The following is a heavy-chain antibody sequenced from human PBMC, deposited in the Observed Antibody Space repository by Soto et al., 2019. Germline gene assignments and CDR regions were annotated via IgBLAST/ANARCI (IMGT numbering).Heavy chain of an antibody. CDR2: IYHSGST. J-gene: IGHJ3*02. Sequence: QVQLQESGPGLVKPSGTLSLTCAVSSGSISSSNWWSWVRQPPGKGLEWIGEIYHSGSTNCNPSLKSRVTISVDKSKNQFSLKLSSVTAADTAVYYCARAPKLLWFGADAFDIWGQGTMVTVSS. CDR3: ARAPKLLWFGADAFDI. V-gene: IGHV4-4*02. CDR1: SGSISSSNW. D-gene: IGHD3-10*01.